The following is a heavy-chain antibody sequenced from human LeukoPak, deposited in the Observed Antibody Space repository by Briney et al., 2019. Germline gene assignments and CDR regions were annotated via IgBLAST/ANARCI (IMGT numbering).Heavy chain of an antibody. J-gene: IGHJ4*02. CDR1: GGSVSIGTYY. CDR3: AREAAYYNSGSRPIDS. V-gene: IGHV4-61*01. Sequence: SETLSLTCSVSGGSVSIGTYYWSWIRQPPGKGLEWIGYIWNSGSTKYNPSLKSRVTISVDTSKNQFSLKLSSVTAVDTAVYHCAREAAYYNSGSRPIDSWGQGTLVAVSS. CDR2: IWNSGST. D-gene: IGHD3-10*01.